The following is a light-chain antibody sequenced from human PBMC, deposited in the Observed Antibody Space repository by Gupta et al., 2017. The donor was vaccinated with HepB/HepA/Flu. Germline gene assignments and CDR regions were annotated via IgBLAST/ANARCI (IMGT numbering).Light chain of an antibody. CDR2: STN. Sequence: QPVVTQEPSFSVSPGGTVTLTCGLSSGSVATSYYPSWYQQTPAQAPRTLIYSTNTRSSGVPDRFSGSIRGNTAALTXTXDQADDXSDYYCVLDMGSGIWVFGGGTKLTVL. J-gene: IGLJ3*02. CDR3: VLDMGSGIWV. CDR1: SGSVATSYY. V-gene: IGLV8-61*01.